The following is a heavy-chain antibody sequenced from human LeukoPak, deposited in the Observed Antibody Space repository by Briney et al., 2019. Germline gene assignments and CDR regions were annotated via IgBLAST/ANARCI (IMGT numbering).Heavy chain of an antibody. J-gene: IGHJ4*02. Sequence: GGSLRLSCAVSGFTVSGNYMSWVRQAPGKGLEWVSLIYSGGTTYYADSVKGRFTISRDNSKNTLYLQMNSLRAEDTAVYYCARCYGDYVPYYYFDYWGQGTLVTVSS. CDR3: ARCYGDYVPYYYFDY. V-gene: IGHV3-53*01. CDR1: GFTVSGNY. D-gene: IGHD4-17*01. CDR2: IYSGGTT.